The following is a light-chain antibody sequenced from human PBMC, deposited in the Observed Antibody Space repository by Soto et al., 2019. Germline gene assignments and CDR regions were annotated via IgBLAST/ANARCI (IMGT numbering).Light chain of an antibody. CDR2: QAS. J-gene: IGKJ1*01. Sequence: DIQMTQSPPTLSASVGDRVTITCRASQSIGDWLAWYQQRPGKAPKLLIYQASTLESGVPSRFSGSGSGTEFTLTISSLQPDDLATYHCQQHKTDYRAFAQGTKVEIK. CDR3: QQHKTDYRA. V-gene: IGKV1-5*03. CDR1: QSIGDW.